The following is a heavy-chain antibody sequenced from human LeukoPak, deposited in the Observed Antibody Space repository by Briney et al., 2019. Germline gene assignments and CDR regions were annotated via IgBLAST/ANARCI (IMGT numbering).Heavy chain of an antibody. J-gene: IGHJ4*02. V-gene: IGHV4-4*07. D-gene: IGHD6-13*01. CDR2: IYPSGTT. CDR1: GGSTSSYY. CDR3: ARGGAAAGAFDY. Sequence: SETLSLTCTVSGGSTSSYYWSWIRQPAGKGLEWIGRIYPSGTTNYNPSLKSRVAMSVDTSKKQFSLKLSSVTAADTAVYYCARGGAAAGAFDYWGQGTLVTVSS.